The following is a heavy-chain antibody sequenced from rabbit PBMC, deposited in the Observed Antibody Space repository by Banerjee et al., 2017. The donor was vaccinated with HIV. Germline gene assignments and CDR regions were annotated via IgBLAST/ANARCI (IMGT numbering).Heavy chain of an antibody. J-gene: IGHJ3*01. CDR2: IYTTSGST. CDR1: GIDFSSYYR. Sequence: QEQLEETGGGLVQPGGTLTLTCKASGIDFSSYYRMCWVRQAPGRGLELIACIYTTSGSTWYASWVNGRFTISRSTSLNTVDLQMTSLTAADTATYFCARAQTYSSGWGALGLWGQGTLVTVS. D-gene: IGHD4-1*01. CDR3: ARAQTYSSGWGALGL. V-gene: IGHV1S43*01.